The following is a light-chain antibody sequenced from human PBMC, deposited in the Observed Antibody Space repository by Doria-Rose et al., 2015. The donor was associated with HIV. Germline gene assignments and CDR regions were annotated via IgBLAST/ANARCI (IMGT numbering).Light chain of an antibody. CDR1: QTVSTY. CDR3: QQTYSSPPWT. CDR2: AAS. V-gene: IGKV1-39*01. J-gene: IGKJ1*01. Sequence: IRVTPSPSSPSASIGDRVTITCRASQTVSTYLNWFQQEPGKAPKLLIYAASRLQSGVPSRFSGSGSGTDFTLTISGLQPGDFATYYCQQTYSSPPWTFGQGTKVEMK.